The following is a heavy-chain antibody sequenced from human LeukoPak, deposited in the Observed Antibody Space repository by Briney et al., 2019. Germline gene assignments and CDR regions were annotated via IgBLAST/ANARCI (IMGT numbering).Heavy chain of an antibody. CDR3: ARGAAGLNFDY. J-gene: IGHJ4*02. D-gene: IGHD6-13*01. V-gene: IGHV3-7*03. CDR2: IKQDGSEK. CDR1: GFTFSSYW. Sequence: PGGSLRLSCAASGFTFSSYWMSWVRQAPGKGLEWVANIKQDGSEKYYVDSVKGRFTISRDNAKNSLYLQMNSLRTEDTAVYYCARGAAGLNFDYWGQGTLVTVSS.